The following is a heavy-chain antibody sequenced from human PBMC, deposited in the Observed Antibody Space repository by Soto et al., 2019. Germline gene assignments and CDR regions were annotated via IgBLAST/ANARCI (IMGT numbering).Heavy chain of an antibody. CDR3: ARDRGAYGMDV. J-gene: IGHJ6*02. CDR2: ISAYNGNT. Sequence: QVQLVQSGAEVKKPGASVKVSCKASGYTFTSYGISWVRQAPGQGLEWMGWISAYNGNTNYAQKLQGRGNLKPDTAKSTSYVELRSLSSDDTAVDDGARDRGAYGMDVWGQGTTVTVSS. V-gene: IGHV1-18*01. CDR1: GYTFTSYG.